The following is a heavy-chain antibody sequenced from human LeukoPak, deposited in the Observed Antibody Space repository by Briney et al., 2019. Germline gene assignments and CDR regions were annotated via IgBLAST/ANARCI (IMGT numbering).Heavy chain of an antibody. D-gene: IGHD3-9*01. Sequence: GGSLRLSCAASGFTFSSYGMHWVRQAPGKGLEWVAVKWYDGSNKFHADSVKGRFTISRDNSKNTVFLQMKSLRVEDTAVYFCARDLGDYDILTGYYRPYFFDYWGQGTLVTVSS. CDR2: KWYDGSNK. CDR3: ARDLGDYDILTGYYRPYFFDY. J-gene: IGHJ4*02. V-gene: IGHV3-33*01. CDR1: GFTFSSYG.